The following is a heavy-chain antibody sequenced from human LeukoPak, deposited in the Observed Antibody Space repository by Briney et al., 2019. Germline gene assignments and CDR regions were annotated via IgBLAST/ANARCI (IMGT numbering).Heavy chain of an antibody. CDR1: GFTFSSYW. CDR2: INSDGTST. J-gene: IGHJ6*02. CDR3: ARGTGGDFSYYYFAMDV. Sequence: PGGSLRLSCGASGFTFSSYWMHWVRHIPGKGLVWVSRINSDGTSTSYADSAKGRFAISRDNANNTLSLQMTGLRVEDTAVYYCARGTGGDFSYYYFAMDVWGQGTTVTVSS. D-gene: IGHD2-21*02. V-gene: IGHV3-74*01.